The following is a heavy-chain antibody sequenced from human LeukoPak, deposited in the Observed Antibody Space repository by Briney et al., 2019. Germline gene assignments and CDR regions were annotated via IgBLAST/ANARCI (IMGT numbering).Heavy chain of an antibody. Sequence: GGSLRLSCAASGLTFSSHAIHWVRQAPGKGLEWVTFISYDGSTKYYADSVKGRFTISRDNSKNTLYLQMNSLRPEDTAVYYCARDLSYYYASDYWGQGTLVTVSS. CDR2: ISYDGSTK. D-gene: IGHD3-10*01. CDR1: GLTFSSHA. J-gene: IGHJ4*02. CDR3: ARDLSYYYASDY. V-gene: IGHV3-30-3*01.